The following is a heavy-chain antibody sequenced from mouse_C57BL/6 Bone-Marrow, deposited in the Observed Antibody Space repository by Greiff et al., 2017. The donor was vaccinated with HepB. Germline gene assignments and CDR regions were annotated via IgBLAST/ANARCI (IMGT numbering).Heavy chain of an antibody. V-gene: IGHV5-4*01. CDR2: ISDGGSYT. CDR3: AREDY. J-gene: IGHJ2*01. Sequence: EVKLVESGGGLVKPGGSLKLSCAASGFTFSSYAMSWVRQTPEKRLAWVATISDGGSYTYYPDNVKGRFTISRDNAKNNLYLQMSHLKSEDTAMYYCAREDYWGQGTTLTVSS. CDR1: GFTFSSYA.